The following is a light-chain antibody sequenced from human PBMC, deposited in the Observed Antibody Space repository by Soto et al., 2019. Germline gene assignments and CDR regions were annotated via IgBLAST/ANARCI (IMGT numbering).Light chain of an antibody. V-gene: IGKV3D-15*01. Sequence: IVLTQSPATLSVSPGERATLSCRASQSVGSNVAWYQQQPGQAHRLLVYDASTRATGIPARFSGSGSGTEFTLTISSLESEDFAVYYCQQYNNWPPLTFGQGTRLEI. CDR1: QSVGSN. CDR2: DAS. CDR3: QQYNNWPPLT. J-gene: IGKJ5*01.